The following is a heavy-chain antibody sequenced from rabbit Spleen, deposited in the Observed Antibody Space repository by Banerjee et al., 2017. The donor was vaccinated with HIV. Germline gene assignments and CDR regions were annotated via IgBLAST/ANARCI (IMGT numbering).Heavy chain of an antibody. CDR1: GVSLNDKDV. D-gene: IGHD4-2*01. V-gene: IGHV1S45*01. Sequence: EQLEESGGGLVKPEGSLTLTCKASGVSLNDKDVMCWVRQAPGKGLEWIGCIGTSTGFTYYANWAKGRFTISKTSSTTVTLQMTSLTDADTATYFCARGGYGGHIYAMGLWGQGTLVTVS. CDR3: ARGGYGGHIYAMGL. J-gene: IGHJ4*01. CDR2: IGTSTGFT.